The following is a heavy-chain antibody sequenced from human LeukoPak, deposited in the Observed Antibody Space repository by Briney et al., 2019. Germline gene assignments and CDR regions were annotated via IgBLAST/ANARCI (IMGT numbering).Heavy chain of an antibody. J-gene: IGHJ4*02. Sequence: GGSLRLSCAASGFTFSSYAVYWVRQAPGRGLEWVSSNSGASTYYADSVKGRFTISRDNSKNTLYLQMNSLRAEDTAVYYCAKDLGSSGWYIDYWGQGTLVTVSS. CDR1: GFTFSSYA. CDR2: NSGAST. V-gene: IGHV3-23*01. CDR3: AKDLGSSGWYIDY. D-gene: IGHD6-19*01.